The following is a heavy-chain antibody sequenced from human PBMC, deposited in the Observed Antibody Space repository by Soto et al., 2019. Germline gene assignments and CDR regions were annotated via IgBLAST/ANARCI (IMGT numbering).Heavy chain of an antibody. D-gene: IGHD3-10*01. CDR2: VAASGST. V-gene: IGHV4-4*07. Sequence: SETLSLTCTVSGGSISGFFCTWVRQPPGMPLEGLGHVAASGSTAYNPSLRSRLSLSLDVSKNRFSLELTSVTAADTATYFCARGGSTHYYYGLDVWGQGTTVTVSS. CDR3: ARGGSTHYYYGLDV. CDR1: GGSISGFF. J-gene: IGHJ6*02.